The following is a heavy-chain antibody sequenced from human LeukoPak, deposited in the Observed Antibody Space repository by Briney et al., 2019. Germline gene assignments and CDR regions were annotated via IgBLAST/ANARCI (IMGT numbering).Heavy chain of an antibody. D-gene: IGHD3-16*01. V-gene: IGHV1-8*01. CDR1: GGTFSSYA. CDR2: MNPNSGNT. Sequence: ASVKVSCKASGGTFSSYAVSWVRLTPGQGLEWLGWMNPNSGNTGYAQKFQGRVTMTRNTSISTAYMELSSLRSEDTAVYYCARGSLGLFYYYYYMDVWGKGTTVTISS. CDR3: ARGSLGLFYYYYYMDV. J-gene: IGHJ6*03.